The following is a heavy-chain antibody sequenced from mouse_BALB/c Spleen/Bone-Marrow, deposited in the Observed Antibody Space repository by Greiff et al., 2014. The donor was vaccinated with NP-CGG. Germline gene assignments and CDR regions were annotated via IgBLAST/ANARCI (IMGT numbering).Heavy chain of an antibody. CDR2: IDPENGNI. CDR3: ARSPRNYFDY. V-gene: IGHV14-1*02. Sequence: VQLKESGAELVRPGALVRLSCKASGFNIKDYYMYWVKQRPEQGLEWIGWIDPENGNIIYDPKFQGKASITADTSSNTAYLQLSSLTSEDTAVYYCARSPRNYFDYWGQDSTLTVSS. J-gene: IGHJ2*01. CDR1: GFNIKDYY.